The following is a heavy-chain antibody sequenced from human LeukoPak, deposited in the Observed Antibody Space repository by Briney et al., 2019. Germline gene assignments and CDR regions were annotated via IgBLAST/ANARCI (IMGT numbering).Heavy chain of an antibody. CDR2: IYSGGST. CDR1: GFTVSSNY. D-gene: IGHD1-7*01. V-gene: IGHV3-53*01. J-gene: IGHJ3*02. CDR3: ARDLPTTSDAFDI. Sequence: PGGSLRLSCAASGFTVSSNYMSWVRQAPGKGLEWVSVIYSGGSTYYADSVKGRFTISRDNSKNTLYLQMNSLRAEDTAVYYCARDLPTTSDAFDIWGQGTMVTVSS.